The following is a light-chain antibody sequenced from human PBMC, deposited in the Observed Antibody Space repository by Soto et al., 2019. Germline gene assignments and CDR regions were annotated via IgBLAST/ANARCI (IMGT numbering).Light chain of an antibody. CDR3: QSYDSSLTTFV. CDR1: SSTIGAEYD. V-gene: IGLV1-40*01. Sequence: QSVLTQPPSVSGAPGQRVAISCTGSSSTIGAEYDVHWYQQLPGTAPKRLTYGDNNRPSGVPDRFSGSKSGTSASLAITGLQPEDEADYYCQSYDSSLTTFVFGTGTKATVL. CDR2: GDN. J-gene: IGLJ1*01.